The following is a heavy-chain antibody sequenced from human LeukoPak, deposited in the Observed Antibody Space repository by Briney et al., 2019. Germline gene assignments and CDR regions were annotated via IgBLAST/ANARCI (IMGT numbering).Heavy chain of an antibody. CDR2: ISYDGSNK. J-gene: IGHJ4*02. CDR3: ARQRNYDFWSGYYTH. V-gene: IGHV3-30-3*01. D-gene: IGHD3-3*01. CDR1: GFTFSSYA. Sequence: GGSLRLSCAASGFTFSSYAMHWVRQAPGKGLVWVAFISYDGSNKYYADSVKGRFTISRYNSKNTLYLQMNSRRAEDTAVYYCARQRNYDFWSGYYTHWGQGTLVTVSS.